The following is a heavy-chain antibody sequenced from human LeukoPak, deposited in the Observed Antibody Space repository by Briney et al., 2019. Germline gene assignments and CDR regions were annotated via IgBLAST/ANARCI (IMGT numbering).Heavy chain of an antibody. Sequence: PSETLSLTCAVYGGSFSGYYWSWIRQPPGKGLEWIGEINHSGSTNYNPSLKSRVTISVDTSKNQFSLKLSSVTAADTAVYYCARPRTGYSSSWNDYWGQGTLVTVSS. CDR1: GGSFSGYY. D-gene: IGHD6-13*01. CDR3: ARPRTGYSSSWNDY. CDR2: INHSGST. J-gene: IGHJ4*02. V-gene: IGHV4-34*01.